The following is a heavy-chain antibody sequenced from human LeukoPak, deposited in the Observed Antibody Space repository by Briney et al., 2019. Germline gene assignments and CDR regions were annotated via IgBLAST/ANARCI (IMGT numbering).Heavy chain of an antibody. CDR1: GGTFSSYA. J-gene: IGHJ5*02. Sequence: ASVKVSCXASGGTFSSYAISWVRQAPGQGLEWMGGIIPIFGAANYAQKFQGRVTITTDESTSTAYMELSSLRSEDTAVYYCARESSSSGWYKVENWFDPWGQGTLVTVSS. CDR2: IIPIFGAA. CDR3: ARESSSSGWYKVENWFDP. D-gene: IGHD6-19*01. V-gene: IGHV1-69*05.